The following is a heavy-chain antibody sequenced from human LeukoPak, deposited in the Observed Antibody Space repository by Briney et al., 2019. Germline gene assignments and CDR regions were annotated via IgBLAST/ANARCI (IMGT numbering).Heavy chain of an antibody. J-gene: IGHJ4*02. Sequence: PGGSLRLSCAASGFTFNNYAMSWVRQAPGKGLEWVSTVRTTGVSANYADSVRGRFTASRDNSRNTLFLQMNSLRAEDTAVYYCATTFVKPNTFDYWGQGTQVTVSS. V-gene: IGHV3-23*01. CDR1: GFTFNNYA. CDR2: VRTTGVSA. D-gene: IGHD2/OR15-2a*01. CDR3: ATTFVKPNTFDY.